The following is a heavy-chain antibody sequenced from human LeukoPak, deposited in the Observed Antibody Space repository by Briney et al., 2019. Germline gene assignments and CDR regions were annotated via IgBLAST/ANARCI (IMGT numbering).Heavy chain of an antibody. CDR3: ARPTNSGYANWFDP. Sequence: ASVKVSCKASGGTFSSYAISWVRQAPGQGLEWMGGIIPIFGTANYAQKFQGRVTITADESTSTAYMELSSLRSEDTAVYYCARPTNSGYANWFDPWGQGTLVTVSS. V-gene: IGHV1-69*13. CDR1: GGTFSSYA. D-gene: IGHD3-22*01. CDR2: IIPIFGTA. J-gene: IGHJ5*02.